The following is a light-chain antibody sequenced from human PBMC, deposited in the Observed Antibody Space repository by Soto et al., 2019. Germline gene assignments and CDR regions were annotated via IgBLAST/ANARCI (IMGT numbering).Light chain of an antibody. V-gene: IGLV2-14*01. CDR2: DVS. CDR3: CAYTRGGTLI. J-gene: IGLJ1*01. Sequence: QSALTQPASVSGSPGQSITISCVGTSGDIGDYNYVSWYQQHPGKVPKVRIYDVSNRPSGVSYRFSGTKSGNTTSLTVSGHQAEDEADYDCCAYTRGGTLIFGTGTKVTVL. CDR1: SGDIGDYNY.